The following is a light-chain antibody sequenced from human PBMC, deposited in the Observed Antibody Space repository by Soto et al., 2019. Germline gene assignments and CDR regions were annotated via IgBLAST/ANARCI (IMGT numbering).Light chain of an antibody. CDR1: LTISNNF. CDR2: GAS. Sequence: EIVLTQSPGTLSLSPGEGATLSCRASLTISNNFIAWYQQRAGQAPRLVIYGASTRATGIPDRFSASGSGTDFTLTISRLEPEDFAVYFCQQRGNWPQTFGPGTKVDI. J-gene: IGKJ3*01. CDR3: QQRGNWPQT. V-gene: IGKV3D-20*02.